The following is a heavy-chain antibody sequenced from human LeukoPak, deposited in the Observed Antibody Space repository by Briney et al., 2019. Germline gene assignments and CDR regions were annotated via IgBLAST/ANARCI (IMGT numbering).Heavy chain of an antibody. CDR2: ISAYNGNT. CDR3: ARAVVFSGYDFWSGYSYNWFDP. V-gene: IGHV1-18*01. D-gene: IGHD3-3*01. Sequence: GASVKVSCKASGYTFTNYGISWVRQAPGQGLEWMGWISAYNGNTNYAQKLQGRVTMTTDTSTSTAYMELRSLRSDDTAVYYCARAVVFSGYDFWSGYSYNWFDPWGQGTLVTVSS. J-gene: IGHJ5*02. CDR1: GYTFTNYG.